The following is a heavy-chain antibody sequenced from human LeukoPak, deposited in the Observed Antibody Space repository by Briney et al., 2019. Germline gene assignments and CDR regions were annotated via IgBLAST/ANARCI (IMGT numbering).Heavy chain of an antibody. CDR1: GGSISSFY. J-gene: IGHJ5*02. Sequence: PSETLSLTCTVSGGSISSFYWSWIRQPPGKGLEWIGYIYYSGSTNYNPSLKSRVTISVDTSKNQFSLKLSSVTAADTAVYYCARHGTSGTNLNWFDPWGQGTLVTVSS. D-gene: IGHD1-1*01. CDR3: ARHGTSGTNLNWFDP. CDR2: IYYSGST. V-gene: IGHV4-59*01.